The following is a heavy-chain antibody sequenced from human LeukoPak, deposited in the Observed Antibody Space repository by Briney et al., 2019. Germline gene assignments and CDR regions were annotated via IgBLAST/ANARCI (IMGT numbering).Heavy chain of an antibody. Sequence: KSGGSLRLSCAASGFTFSSYSMNWVRQAPGKGLEWVSSISSSSSYIYYADSVKGRFTISRDNAKNSLYLQMNSLRAEDTAVYYCARGLGGRNDAFDIWGQGTMVTVSS. CDR2: ISSSSSYI. CDR1: GFTFSSYS. V-gene: IGHV3-21*01. J-gene: IGHJ3*02. CDR3: ARGLGGRNDAFDI. D-gene: IGHD3-16*01.